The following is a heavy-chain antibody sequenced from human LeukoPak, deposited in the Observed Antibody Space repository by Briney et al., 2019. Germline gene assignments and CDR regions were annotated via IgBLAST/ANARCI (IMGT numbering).Heavy chain of an antibody. J-gene: IGHJ1*01. Sequence: PGGSLRLSCTASGFTVSSSYMTWVRQAPGKGLEWVSRINSDGFSTSYADSVKGRFTISRDNAKNTLYLQMNSLRAEDTAVYYCARIHCGGDCYFNWGQGTLVTVSS. CDR1: GFTVSSSY. CDR2: INSDGFST. CDR3: ARIHCGGDCYFN. V-gene: IGHV3-74*01. D-gene: IGHD2-21*02.